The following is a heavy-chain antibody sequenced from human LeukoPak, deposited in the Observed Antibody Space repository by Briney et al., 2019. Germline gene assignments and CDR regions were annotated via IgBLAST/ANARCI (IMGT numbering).Heavy chain of an antibody. D-gene: IGHD1-26*01. CDR2: IYTSGGT. J-gene: IGHJ4*02. V-gene: IGHV4-4*07. CDR1: GGSISSYY. CDR3: ARDLAYSGSYD. Sequence: PSETLSLTCTVSGGSISSYYWSWIRQPAGKGLEWIGRIYTSGGTNYNPSLKSRVTISVDKSKNQFSLKLSSVTAADTAVYYCARDLAYSGSYDWGQGTLVTVSS.